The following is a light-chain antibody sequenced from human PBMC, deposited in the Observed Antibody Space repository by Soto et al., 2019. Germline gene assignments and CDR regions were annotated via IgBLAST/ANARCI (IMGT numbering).Light chain of an antibody. J-gene: IGKJ3*01. CDR2: DAS. CDR1: QDISKY. CDR3: QQYTSLPT. V-gene: IGKV1-33*01. Sequence: DIQLTQSPYSLSASGGDRVTITCQASQDISKYLNWYQQKPGKAPKLLIYDASNLETGVPSRFSGSGSGKDYDLTISSLQPEDIGQYYCQQYTSLPTLGAGTKVDIK.